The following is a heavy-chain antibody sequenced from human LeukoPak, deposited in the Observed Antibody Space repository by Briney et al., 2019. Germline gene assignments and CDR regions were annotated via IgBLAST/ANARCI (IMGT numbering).Heavy chain of an antibody. CDR2: INAGNGNT. CDR1: GYTFTSYA. V-gene: IGHV1-3*03. Sequence: ASVKVSCKASGYTFTSYAMHWVRQAPGQRLEWMGWINAGNGNTKYSQEFQGRVTITRDTSASTAYMELSSLRSEDMAVYYCARESSSPPSSVGYYFDYWGQGTLVTVSS. CDR3: ARESSSPPSSVGYYFDY. D-gene: IGHD6-13*01. J-gene: IGHJ4*02.